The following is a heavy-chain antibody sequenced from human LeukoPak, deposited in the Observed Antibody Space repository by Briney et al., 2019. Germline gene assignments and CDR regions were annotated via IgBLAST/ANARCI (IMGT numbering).Heavy chain of an antibody. D-gene: IGHD6-13*01. CDR2: IYYSGST. CDR1: XGSFXSYX. V-gene: IGHV4-59*08. Sequence: LXLTXTVSXGSFXSYXWSWVRQPPGKXLEGMGYIYYSGSTNYNPSLKSRVTISVDTSKNQFSLKLSSVTAADTAVYYCARHGYSSSWYGYYFDYWGQGTLVTVSS. J-gene: IGHJ4*02. CDR3: ARHGYSSSWYGYYFDY.